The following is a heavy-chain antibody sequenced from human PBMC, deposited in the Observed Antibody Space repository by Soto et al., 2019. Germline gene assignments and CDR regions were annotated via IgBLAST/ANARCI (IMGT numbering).Heavy chain of an antibody. V-gene: IGHV6-1*01. CDR1: GDSVSSNSAA. D-gene: IGHD5-18*01. CDR3: ARDDTAMVPLGWYYGMDV. CDR2: TYYRSKWYN. J-gene: IGHJ6*02. Sequence: SQTLSLTCAISGDSVSSNSAAWNWIRQSPSRGLEWLGRTYYRSKWYNDYAVSVKSRITINPDTSKNQFSLQLNSVTPEDTAVYYCARDDTAMVPLGWYYGMDVWGQGTTVTVSS.